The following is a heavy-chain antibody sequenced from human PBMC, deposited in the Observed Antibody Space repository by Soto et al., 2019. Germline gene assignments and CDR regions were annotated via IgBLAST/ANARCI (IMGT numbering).Heavy chain of an antibody. CDR2: ISSSSSYI. CDR1: GFTFSSYS. CDR3: VSVPSQTHLFSVWSGYYSYGMDV. Sequence: GGSLRLSCAASGFTFSSYSMNWVRQAPGKGLEWVSSISSSSSYIYYADSVKGRFTISRDNAKNSLYLQMNSVRAEDDAVYYCVSVPSQTHLFSVWSGYYSYGMDVWGQGTTVTVSS. J-gene: IGHJ6*02. D-gene: IGHD3-3*01. V-gene: IGHV3-21*01.